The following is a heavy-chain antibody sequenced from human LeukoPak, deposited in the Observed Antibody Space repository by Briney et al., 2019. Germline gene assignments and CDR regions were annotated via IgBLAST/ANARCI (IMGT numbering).Heavy chain of an antibody. J-gene: IGHJ4*02. CDR3: ASLSYNLWSGHIDC. V-gene: IGHV4-39*01. Sequence: SETLSLTCTVSGGSISSSNYYWGWIRQPPGKGLEWIGSIYYTGSTYYNPSVKSRVTMFVDTSKNQFSLRLNSVTAADTAVYYFASLSYNLWSGHIDCWGQGTLVTVSS. CDR2: IYYTGST. CDR1: GGSISSSNYY. D-gene: IGHD3-3*01.